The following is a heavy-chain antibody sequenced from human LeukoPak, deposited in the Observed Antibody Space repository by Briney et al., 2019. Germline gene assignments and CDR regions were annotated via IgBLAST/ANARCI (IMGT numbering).Heavy chain of an antibody. V-gene: IGHV4-59*01. D-gene: IGHD6-19*01. CDR3: ARDGPYSSGWSDFDY. J-gene: IGHJ4*02. CDR1: GGSISNYY. CDR2: IYYSGTT. Sequence: KSSETLSLTCTVSGGSISNYYWNWIRQPPGKGLEWIGYIYYSGTTNYNPSLKSRVSMSVDTSKNQFSLKLSSVTAADTAVYYCARDGPYSSGWSDFDYWGQGTLVTVSS.